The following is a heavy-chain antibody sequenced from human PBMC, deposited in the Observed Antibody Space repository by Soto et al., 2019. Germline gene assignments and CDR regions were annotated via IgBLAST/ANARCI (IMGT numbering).Heavy chain of an antibody. J-gene: IGHJ6*02. CDR3: ARDLEVYDSRGYYPWYYYYGMDV. V-gene: IGHV1-69*13. Sequence: SVKVSCKASGGTFSSYAISWVRQAPGQGLEWMGGIIPIFGTANYAQKFQGRVTITAGESTSTAYMELSSLRSEDTAVYYCARDLEVYDSRGYYPWYYYYGMDVWG. CDR2: IIPIFGTA. CDR1: GGTFSSYA. D-gene: IGHD3-22*01.